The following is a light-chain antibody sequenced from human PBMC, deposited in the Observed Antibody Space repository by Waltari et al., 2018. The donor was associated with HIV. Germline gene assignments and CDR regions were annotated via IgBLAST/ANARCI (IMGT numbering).Light chain of an antibody. Sequence: AIQLTQSPSSLSASVGDRVTITCRASQGISSALVWYQQKPGKAPKLLIYDASTLESGVPSRFGGSVSGTDFTLTISSLQPEDFATYYCQQFNSYPLTFGGGTKVEIK. CDR2: DAS. V-gene: IGKV1-13*02. CDR1: QGISSA. J-gene: IGKJ4*01. CDR3: QQFNSYPLT.